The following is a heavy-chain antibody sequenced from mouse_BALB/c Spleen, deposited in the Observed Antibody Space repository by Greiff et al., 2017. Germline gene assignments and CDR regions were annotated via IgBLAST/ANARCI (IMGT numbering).Heavy chain of an antibody. CDR1: GFTFSSFG. J-gene: IGHJ1*01. D-gene: IGHD2-4*01. Sequence: EVHLVESGGGLVQPGGSRKLSCAASGFTFSSFGMHWVRQAPEKGLEWVAYISSGSSTIYYADTVKGRFTISRDNPKNTLFLQMTSLRSEDTAMYYCARSYDFNWYFDVWGAGTTVTSPQ. V-gene: IGHV5-17*02. CDR3: ARSYDFNWYFDV. CDR2: ISSGSSTI.